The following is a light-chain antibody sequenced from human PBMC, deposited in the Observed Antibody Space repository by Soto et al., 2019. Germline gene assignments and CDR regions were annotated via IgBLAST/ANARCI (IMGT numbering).Light chain of an antibody. CDR2: EVS. CDR3: SSYTRSSTSYV. V-gene: IGLV2-14*01. CDR1: ISDVGGYNY. Sequence: QSLLTQPASVSGSPGQSITISCTGTISDVGGYNYVSWYQQHPGKAPKLMIYEVSNRPSRVSNRFSGSKYGNTASLTISGLQAEDEADYYCSSYTRSSTSYVFGTGTKVTVL. J-gene: IGLJ1*01.